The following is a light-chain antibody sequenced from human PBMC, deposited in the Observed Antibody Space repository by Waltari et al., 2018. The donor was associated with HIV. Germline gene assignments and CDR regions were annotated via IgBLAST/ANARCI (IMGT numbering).Light chain of an antibody. V-gene: IGLV1-47*02. CDR3: TTWDSSVTAWV. CDR1: SSNIGSDF. J-gene: IGLJ3*02. Sequence: QSVLPQPPSASGTPGQRVTLSCSGSSSNIGSDFVYWYQQLPGTAPKLLIYSNDQRPSGVPDRFSGSKSGTSASLAISGLRSEDEADYYCTTWDSSVTAWVFGGGTKLTVL. CDR2: SND.